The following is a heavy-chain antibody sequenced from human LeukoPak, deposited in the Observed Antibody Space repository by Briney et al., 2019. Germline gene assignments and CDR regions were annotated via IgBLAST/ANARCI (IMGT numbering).Heavy chain of an antibody. V-gene: IGHV4-59*12. CDR1: GGSISSYY. J-gene: IGHJ4*02. CDR3: ARLYGDYVY. D-gene: IGHD4-17*01. CDR2: IYYSGST. Sequence: SETLSLTCTVSGGSISSYYWSWIRQPPGKGLEWIGYIYYSGSTNYNPSLKSRVTMSVDTSKNQFSLKLSSVTAADTAVYYCARLYGDYVYWGQGTLVTVSS.